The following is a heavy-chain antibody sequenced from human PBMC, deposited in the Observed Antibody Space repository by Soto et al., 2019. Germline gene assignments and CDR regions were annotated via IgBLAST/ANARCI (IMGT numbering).Heavy chain of an antibody. Sequence: QVQLVQSGAEVKKPGASMKVSCKASGFTFTSYGISWVRQAPGQGLEGMGWVSAYNGNTHYAQKLQVRVTMTTDTSTTTAYMELRSLRSDDTAVYYCSRGGSSWQPHEDYWGQGTLVTVSS. V-gene: IGHV1-18*01. CDR2: VSAYNGNT. J-gene: IGHJ4*02. CDR3: SRGGSSWQPHEDY. D-gene: IGHD6-13*01. CDR1: GFTFTSYG.